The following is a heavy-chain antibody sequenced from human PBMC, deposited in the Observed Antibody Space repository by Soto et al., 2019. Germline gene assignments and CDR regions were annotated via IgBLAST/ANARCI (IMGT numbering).Heavy chain of an antibody. J-gene: IGHJ4*02. CDR1: GGSISSSKNY. D-gene: IGHD6-13*01. V-gene: IGHV4-39*01. CDR2: IYYSGST. Sequence: SETLSLTCTVSGGSISSSKNYWGWIRQPPGKGLEWIGSIYYSGSTYYNPSLKSRVTISVDTSKNQFSLKLSSVTAADTAVYYCASGHGFDSSWGEKENSYYFDCWGQGTLVTVSS. CDR3: ASGHGFDSSWGEKENSYYFDC.